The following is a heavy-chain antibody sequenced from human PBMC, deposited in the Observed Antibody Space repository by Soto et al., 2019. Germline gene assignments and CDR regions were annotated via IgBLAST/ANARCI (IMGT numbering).Heavy chain of an antibody. CDR3: ARGYSGPQRKYYGMDV. V-gene: IGHV3-30-3*01. CDR2: ISYDGSNK. J-gene: IGHJ6*02. CDR1: GFTFSSYA. D-gene: IGHD1-26*01. Sequence: QVQLVESGGGVVQPGRSLRLSCAASGFTFSSYAMHWVRQAPGKGLEWVAVISYDGSNKYYADSVKGRFTISRDNSKNTLYLQMNSLRAEDTAVYYCARGYSGPQRKYYGMDVWGQGTTVTVS.